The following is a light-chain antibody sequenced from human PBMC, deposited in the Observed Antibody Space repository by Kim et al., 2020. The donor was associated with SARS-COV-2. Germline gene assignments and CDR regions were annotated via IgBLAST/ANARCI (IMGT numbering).Light chain of an antibody. J-gene: IGKJ1*01. CDR2: KAS. CDR1: QSISSW. Sequence: DIQMTQSPSTLSASVGDRVTITCRASQSISSWLAWYQQKPGKAPKLLIYKASSLESGVPSRFSGSGSGTEFTLTISSLQPDDFATYCCQQYNIYSWTFGQGTKVDIK. CDR3: QQYNIYSWT. V-gene: IGKV1-5*03.